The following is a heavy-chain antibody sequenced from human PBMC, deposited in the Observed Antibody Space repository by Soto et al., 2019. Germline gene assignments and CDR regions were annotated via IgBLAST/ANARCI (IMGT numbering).Heavy chain of an antibody. V-gene: IGHV5-51*01. Sequence: GETLKISCKGSGYTFTSYWLGWVRQGPGKGMEGMGVVYPNEADGRYSQSFQVQVTFSADKSLSTSYLHWRSLKASDTAMYYYMRPPTILLTSDYGGQGALVPVSS. CDR2: VYPNEADG. CDR1: GYTFTSYW. CDR3: MRPPTILLTSDY. J-gene: IGHJ4*02.